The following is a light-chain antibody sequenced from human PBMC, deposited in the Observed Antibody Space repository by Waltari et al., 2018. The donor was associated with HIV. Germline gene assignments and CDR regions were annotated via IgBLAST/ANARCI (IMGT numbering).Light chain of an antibody. CDR2: EVT. V-gene: IGLV2-8*01. Sequence: QSALTQPPSASGSPGQSVTISCTGTSSDVGGYNSVSWYQQHPGNVPKLMIYEVTKRPAGVPVRVSGSKSGNTASLTVSGLQAEDEADYYCSSYAGSNHVFGTGTKVTVL. CDR3: SSYAGSNHV. CDR1: SSDVGGYNS. J-gene: IGLJ1*01.